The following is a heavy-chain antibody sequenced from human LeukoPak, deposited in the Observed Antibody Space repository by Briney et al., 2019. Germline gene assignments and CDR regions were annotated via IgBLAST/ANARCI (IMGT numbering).Heavy chain of an antibody. CDR1: GFTFSSYG. V-gene: IGHV3-30*18. J-gene: IGHJ4*02. Sequence: GGSLRLSCAASGFTFSSYGIHWVRQAPGKGLEWVAVISYDGSNKYYADSVKGRFTISRDNSKNTLYLQMNSLRAEDTAVYYCAKAGAYYYGSGIVDYWGQGTLVTVSS. D-gene: IGHD3-10*01. CDR3: AKAGAYYYGSGIVDY. CDR2: ISYDGSNK.